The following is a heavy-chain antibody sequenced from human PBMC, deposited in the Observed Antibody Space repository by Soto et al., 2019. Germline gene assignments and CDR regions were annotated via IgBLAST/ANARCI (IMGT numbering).Heavy chain of an antibody. CDR1: GGTFSSYA. CDR3: ASERVVAGTVAGYGMDV. CDR2: IIPVFGTA. V-gene: IGHV1-69*13. J-gene: IGHJ6*02. D-gene: IGHD6-19*01. Sequence: GASVKVSCKASGGTFSSYAISWVRQAPGQGLEWMGGIIPVFGTAKYAQKFQGKVTITADESTSTAYMELNSLRSEDTAVYYCASERVVAGTVAGYGMDVWGQGTTVTVSS.